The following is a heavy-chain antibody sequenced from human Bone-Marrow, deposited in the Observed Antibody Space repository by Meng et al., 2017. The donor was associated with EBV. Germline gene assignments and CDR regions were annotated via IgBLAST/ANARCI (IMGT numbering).Heavy chain of an antibody. Sequence: QVHLEESRPGRVKPLETLSLPRTVSGGSTSSSSFYWGWIRQPPGKGLEWIESIYYSGSTYYNPSLKSRVTISVDTSKNQFSLKLNSVTAADTAVYFCARHDRLGDYGVSWGQGTLVTVSS. CDR3: ARHDRLGDYGVS. J-gene: IGHJ5*02. V-gene: IGHV4-39*01. CDR1: GGSTSSSSFY. D-gene: IGHD4-17*01. CDR2: IYYSGST.